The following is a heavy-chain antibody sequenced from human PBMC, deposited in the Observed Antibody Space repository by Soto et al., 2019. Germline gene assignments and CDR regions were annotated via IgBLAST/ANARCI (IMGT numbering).Heavy chain of an antibody. V-gene: IGHV2-5*02. CDR2: IYWDDDK. Sequence: QITLKESGPTLVKPTQTLTLTCTFSGFSLSTGGVGVGWIRQPPGKALEGLALIYWDDDKRYSPSLKSRLTVTKDTSKNQVVLKMTNMDPVDTATYYCAHSRCGGDCLRSYSSHYYYGMDVWGQGTTVTVSS. J-gene: IGHJ6*02. CDR1: GFSLSTGGVG. D-gene: IGHD2-21*02. CDR3: AHSRCGGDCLRSYSSHYYYGMDV.